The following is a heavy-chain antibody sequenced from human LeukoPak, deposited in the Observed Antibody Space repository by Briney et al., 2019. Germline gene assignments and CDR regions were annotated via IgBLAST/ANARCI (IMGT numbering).Heavy chain of an antibody. Sequence: ARRSLRLSCVASRVTFSSYVPHSVRQTPRKGLSRVADIWYDGSNKYYSDSVKGGFTMSRDNSKNTLYLQMDRLRAEDTAGYYCAREGAYDPYFDYWGQGTLVTVSS. J-gene: IGHJ4*02. CDR2: IWYDGSNK. CDR3: AREGAYDPYFDY. V-gene: IGHV3-33*01. D-gene: IGHD3-3*01. CDR1: RVTFSSYV.